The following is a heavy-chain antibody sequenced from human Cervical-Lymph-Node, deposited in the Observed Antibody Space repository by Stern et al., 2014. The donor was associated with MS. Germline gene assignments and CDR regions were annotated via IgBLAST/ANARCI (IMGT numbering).Heavy chain of an antibody. D-gene: IGHD3-16*02. CDR1: SGFIGNNY. Sequence: QVQLQESGPGLVKPSETLSLMCSVSSGFIGNNYWSWIRQPPGKGLEWIGHLYYSGSTYYNPSRKSRVTISLDTSKNQLSLRLSSVTAADPAVYYCARAGPYDYIWGNFRHRAFYFDSWGQGALVTVSS. V-gene: IGHV4-59*01. CDR2: LYYSGST. J-gene: IGHJ4*02. CDR3: ARAGPYDYIWGNFRHRAFYFDS.